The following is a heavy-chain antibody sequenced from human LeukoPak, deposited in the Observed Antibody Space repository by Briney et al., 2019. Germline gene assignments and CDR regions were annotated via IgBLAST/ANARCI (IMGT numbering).Heavy chain of an antibody. CDR1: GFIFSSYF. Sequence: QPGGSLRLSCAASGFIFSSYFMTWVRQAPGKGLEWVSAISGSGGSTYYADSVKGRFTVSRDNSKDTLYLQMNSLRAEDTAVFYCARGRYYVMDVWGQGTTVTVSS. CDR3: ARGRYYVMDV. J-gene: IGHJ6*02. V-gene: IGHV3-23*01. CDR2: ISGSGGST.